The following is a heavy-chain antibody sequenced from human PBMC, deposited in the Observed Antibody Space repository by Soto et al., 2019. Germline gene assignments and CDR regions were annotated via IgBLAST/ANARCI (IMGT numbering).Heavy chain of an antibody. D-gene: IGHD5-12*01. Sequence: GASVKGSCKASGITFTSSAVQWGRQARGQRLEWIGRINRGSGNTSYAQKFQGRVTMTRDTSTSTVYMELSSLRSEDTAVYYCARGASGYDSAPPSFDYWGQGTLVTVSS. CDR1: GITFTSSA. CDR3: ARGASGYDSAPPSFDY. J-gene: IGHJ4*02. V-gene: IGHV1-58*01. CDR2: INRGSGNT.